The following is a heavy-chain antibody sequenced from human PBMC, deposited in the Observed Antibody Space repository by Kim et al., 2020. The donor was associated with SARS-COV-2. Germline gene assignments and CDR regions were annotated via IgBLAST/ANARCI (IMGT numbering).Heavy chain of an antibody. CDR3: ARAHDGDYRRRGTDV. J-gene: IGHJ6*02. D-gene: IGHD4-17*01. CDR1: GFMFSDYY. CDR2: ISSSGLTK. Sequence: GGSLRLSCAASGFMFSDYYMGWIRQAPGKGLEWVSYISSSGLTKFYAGSVKGRVTVSRDNAKNLVYLQMNSLRAEDTAVYYCARAHDGDYRRRGTDVWGQGTTVIVSS. V-gene: IGHV3-11*01.